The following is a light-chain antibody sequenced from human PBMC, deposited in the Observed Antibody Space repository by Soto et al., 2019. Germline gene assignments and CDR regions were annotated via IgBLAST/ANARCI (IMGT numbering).Light chain of an antibody. Sequence: QSVLTQPPSASGSPGQSVTISCTGTSSDVGTHGYVSWYQQHAGKAPKLVIYDVTKRPSGVPDRFSGSKSGNTASLTVSGLQAEDEADYYCMCYAGGNNWVFDGGTKVTVL. CDR1: SSDVGTHGY. V-gene: IGLV2-8*01. J-gene: IGLJ3*02. CDR3: MCYAGGNNWV. CDR2: DVT.